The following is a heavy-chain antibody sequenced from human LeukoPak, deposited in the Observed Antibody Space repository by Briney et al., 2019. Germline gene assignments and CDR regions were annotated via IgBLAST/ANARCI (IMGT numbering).Heavy chain of an antibody. CDR2: IYIGGTT. D-gene: IGHD1-26*01. CDR3: PTTRVGAFDY. CDR1: GGSINSGSYY. Sequence: SETLSLTCTVSGGSINSGSYYWGWIRQPPGKGLEWIGSIYIGGTTYYNLSLKSRVTISVDTSKNHFCLKLSSVTAADTAVYYCPTTRVGAFDYWGQGTLVTVSS. J-gene: IGHJ4*02. V-gene: IGHV4-39*02.